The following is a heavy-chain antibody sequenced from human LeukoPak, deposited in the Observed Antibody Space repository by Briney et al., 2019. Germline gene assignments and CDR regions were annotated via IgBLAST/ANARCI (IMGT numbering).Heavy chain of an antibody. D-gene: IGHD3-10*01. Sequence: SETLSLTCAVYGGSFSDYYWSWIRQPPGKGLEWIGEINHSGSTNYNPSLKSRVTISVDTSKNQFSLKLSSVTAADTAVYYCARSSLLWFGELSWYNWFDPWGQGTLVTVSS. CDR2: INHSGST. V-gene: IGHV4-34*01. CDR1: GGSFSDYY. J-gene: IGHJ5*02. CDR3: ARSSLLWFGELSWYNWFDP.